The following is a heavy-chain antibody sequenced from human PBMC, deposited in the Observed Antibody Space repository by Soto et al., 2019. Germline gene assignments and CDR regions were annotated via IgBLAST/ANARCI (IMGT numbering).Heavy chain of an antibody. D-gene: IGHD1-26*01. V-gene: IGHV1-69*13. Sequence: SVKVCCKASGGPFSSYAISLVRQAPGQGLEWMGGIIPIFGTANYAQKFQGRVTITAYESTSTAYMDLSSLRSEDTAVYYCARELIVGDTGSDFDYWGQGTMFTVSA. CDR3: ARELIVGDTGSDFDY. CDR1: GGPFSSYA. CDR2: IIPIFGTA. J-gene: IGHJ4*02.